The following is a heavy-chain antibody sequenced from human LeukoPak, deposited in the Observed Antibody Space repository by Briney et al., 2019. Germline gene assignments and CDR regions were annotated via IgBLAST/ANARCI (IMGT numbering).Heavy chain of an antibody. D-gene: IGHD1-26*01. Sequence: GGSLRLSCAASGFTFSNAWMSWVRQAPGKGLEWVGRIKSKTDGGTTDYAAPVKGRFTISRDDSKNTLYLQMNSLKTEDTAVYYCTTDLTSIVGATTDFDYWGQGTLVTVSS. CDR1: GFTFSNAW. J-gene: IGHJ4*02. V-gene: IGHV3-15*01. CDR3: TTDLTSIVGATTDFDY. CDR2: IKSKTDGGTT.